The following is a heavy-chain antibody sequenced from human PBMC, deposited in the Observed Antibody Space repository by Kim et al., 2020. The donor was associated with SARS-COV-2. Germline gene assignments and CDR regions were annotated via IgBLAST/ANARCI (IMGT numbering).Heavy chain of an antibody. J-gene: IGHJ6*02. Sequence: SVKGRFTISRDNSKNTLYLQMNSLRAEDTAVYYCAKGTDLGNYYYYGMDVWGQGTTVTVSS. V-gene: IGHV3-23*01. D-gene: IGHD1-26*01. CDR3: AKGTDLGNYYYYGMDV.